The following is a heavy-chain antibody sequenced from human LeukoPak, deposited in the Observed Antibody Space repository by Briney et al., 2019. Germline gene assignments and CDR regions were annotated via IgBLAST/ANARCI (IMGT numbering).Heavy chain of an antibody. Sequence: GGSLRLSCAASGFTFSSYAMSWVRQAPGKGLEWVSAISGSGGSTYYADSVKGRFTISRDNSENTLYLQMNSLRAEDTAVYYCAKAPFSFWGRLAFDIWGQGPMVTVSS. V-gene: IGHV3-23*01. J-gene: IGHJ3*02. CDR3: AKAPFSFWGRLAFDI. CDR1: GFTFSSYA. CDR2: ISGSGGST. D-gene: IGHD7-27*01.